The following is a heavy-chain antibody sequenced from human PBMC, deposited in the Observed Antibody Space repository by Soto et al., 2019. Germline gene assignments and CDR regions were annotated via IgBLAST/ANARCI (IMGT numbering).Heavy chain of an antibody. CDR1: GFTLSNAS. CDR3: NFNYYGTTAQFDC. D-gene: IGHD1-1*01. CDR2: IKSKTHGGTT. V-gene: IGHV3-15*01. Sequence: LRLACADPGFTLSNASMFWVRQARGKGLEWVGRIKSKTHGGTTGHAAPVKGRFTISRDDSKNTLYLQMNSLKIEDTAVYYCNFNYYGTTAQFDCWGQGPLVTAYS. J-gene: IGHJ4*02.